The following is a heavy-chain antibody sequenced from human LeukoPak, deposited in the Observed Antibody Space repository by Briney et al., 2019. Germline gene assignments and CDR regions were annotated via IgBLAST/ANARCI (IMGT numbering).Heavy chain of an antibody. CDR2: IYSGGST. J-gene: IGHJ3*01. CDR1: GFTVSSNY. CDR3: ARDVWELRYDAFDV. Sequence: GGSLRLSCAASGFTVSSNYMSGVRQAPGKGLEWVSLIYSGGSTYYADSVKGRFTISRDNSKNMLYLQMNSLRAEDTAVYYCARDVWELRYDAFDVWGQGTMVSVSS. V-gene: IGHV3-66*01. D-gene: IGHD1-26*01.